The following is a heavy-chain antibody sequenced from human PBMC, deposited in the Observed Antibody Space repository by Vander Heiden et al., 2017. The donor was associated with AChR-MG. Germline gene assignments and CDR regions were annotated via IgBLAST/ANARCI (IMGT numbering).Heavy chain of an antibody. CDR1: GGTFSSYA. J-gene: IGHJ4*02. D-gene: IGHD3-9*01. CDR2: IIPIFGTA. Sequence: QVQLVQSGAEVKKPGSSVKVSCKASGGTFSSYAISGMRQAPGQGLEWMGGIIPIFGTANYAQKFQGRVTITADESTSTAYMELSSLRSEDTAVYYCAFGVLRYFDWYPGYWGQGTLVTVSS. V-gene: IGHV1-69*01. CDR3: AFGVLRYFDWYPGY.